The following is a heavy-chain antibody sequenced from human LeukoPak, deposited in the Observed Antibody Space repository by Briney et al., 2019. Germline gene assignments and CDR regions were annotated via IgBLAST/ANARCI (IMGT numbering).Heavy chain of an antibody. V-gene: IGHV3-23*01. J-gene: IGHJ3*02. CDR3: ARVEYDSSGYYYFGAFDI. D-gene: IGHD3-22*01. CDR2: INTSGGTT. CDR1: GFTFNSYA. Sequence: PGGSLRLSCAASGFTFNSYAMTWVRQAPGTGLEWVSTINTSGGTTYYADSVKGRFTISRDNSKNTLYLQMNSLRAEDTAVYYCARVEYDSSGYYYFGAFDIWGQGTMVTVSS.